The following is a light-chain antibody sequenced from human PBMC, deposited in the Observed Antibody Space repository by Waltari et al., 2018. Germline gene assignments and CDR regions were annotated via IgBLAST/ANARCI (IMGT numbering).Light chain of an antibody. CDR3: QQSYSTLT. V-gene: IGKV1-39*01. Sequence: DIQMTQTPSSLSASVGDRVTITCRASRNIKNYLNWYQQKPGNAPKLLIYAESSLQSGVPSRFSGSGSGTEFTLTISSLQPEDFATYYSQQSYSTLTFGPGTKVDIK. J-gene: IGKJ3*01. CDR2: AES. CDR1: RNIKNY.